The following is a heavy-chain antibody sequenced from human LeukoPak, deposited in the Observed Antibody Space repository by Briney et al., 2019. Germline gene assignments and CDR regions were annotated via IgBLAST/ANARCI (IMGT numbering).Heavy chain of an antibody. J-gene: IGHJ5*02. CDR3: ARKYSSSWYFGFDP. CDR2: INHSGST. V-gene: IGHV4-34*01. CDR1: GGSFSGYY. Sequence: SETLSLTCAVYGGSFSGYYWSWIRQPPGKGLEWIGEINHSGSTNYNPSLKSRVTISVDTSKNQFSLKLNSVTAADTAVYYCARKYSSSWYFGFDPWGQGTLVTVSS. D-gene: IGHD6-13*01.